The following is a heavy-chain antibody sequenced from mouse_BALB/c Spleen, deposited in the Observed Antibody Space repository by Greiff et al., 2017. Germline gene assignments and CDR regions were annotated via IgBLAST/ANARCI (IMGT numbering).Heavy chain of an antibody. CDR3: ARAGGYDYFDY. Sequence: VQLKESGPGLVKPSQSLSLTCSVTGYSITSGYYWNWIRQFPGNKLEWMGYISYDGSNNYNPSLNNRISITRDTSKNQFFLKLNSVTTEDTATYYCARAGGYDYFDYWGQGTTLTVSS. D-gene: IGHD2-2*01. V-gene: IGHV3-6*02. CDR1: GYSITSGYY. CDR2: ISYDGSN. J-gene: IGHJ2*01.